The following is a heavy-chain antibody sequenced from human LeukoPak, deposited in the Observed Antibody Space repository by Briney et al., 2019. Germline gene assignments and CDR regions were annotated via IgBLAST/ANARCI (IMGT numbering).Heavy chain of an antibody. J-gene: IGHJ4*02. Sequence: GGSLRLSCAASGFTFSSYAMHWVRQAPGKGLEWVAVISYDGSNKYYADSVRGRFTISRDNSKNTLYLQMNSLRAEDTAVYYCASSSGSYANDNWGQGTLVTVPS. CDR2: ISYDGSNK. V-gene: IGHV3-30-3*01. CDR3: ASSSGSYANDN. D-gene: IGHD1-26*01. CDR1: GFTFSSYA.